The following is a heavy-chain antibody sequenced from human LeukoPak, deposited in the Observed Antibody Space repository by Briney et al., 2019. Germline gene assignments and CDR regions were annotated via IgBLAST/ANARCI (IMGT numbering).Heavy chain of an antibody. CDR3: ARETGRDGYNYQDYGMDV. CDR1: GGSISSGDYY. D-gene: IGHD5-24*01. CDR2: IYYSGST. V-gene: IGHV4-30-4*01. J-gene: IGHJ6*02. Sequence: SVTLSLTCTVSGGSISSGDYYWSWIRQPPGKGLEWIGYIYYSGSTYYNPSLKSRVTISVDTSKNQFSLKLSSVTAADTAVYYCARETGRDGYNYQDYGMDVWGQGTTVTVSS.